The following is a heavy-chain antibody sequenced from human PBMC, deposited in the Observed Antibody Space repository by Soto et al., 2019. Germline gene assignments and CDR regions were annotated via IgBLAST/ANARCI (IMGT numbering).Heavy chain of an antibody. Sequence: GGSLRLSCAASGFTFSSYAMNWVRQAPGKGLEWVSVISGSGGSTYYADSVKGRFTVSRDNAQNSLFLLMNSLRVEDTATYYCARDRDWAFDYWGQGT. J-gene: IGHJ4*02. D-gene: IGHD3-9*01. CDR1: GFTFSSYA. V-gene: IGHV3-23*01. CDR3: ARDRDWAFDY. CDR2: ISGSGGST.